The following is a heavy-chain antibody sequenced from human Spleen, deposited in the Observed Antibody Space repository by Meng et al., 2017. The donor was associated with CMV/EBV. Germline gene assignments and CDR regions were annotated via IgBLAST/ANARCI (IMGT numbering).Heavy chain of an antibody. CDR3: AKDSGGEGDMDV. V-gene: IGHV3-30*02. CDR1: GFIFSNYG. D-gene: IGHD3-10*01. CDR2: IRYDGSDE. J-gene: IGHJ6*02. Sequence: AASGFIFSNYGMHWVRQAPGKGLEWVAFIRYDGSDEYYGDSVQGRLTISRDNSKNTLYLQMNSLRADDTALYYCAKDSGGEGDMDVWGQGTTVTVSS.